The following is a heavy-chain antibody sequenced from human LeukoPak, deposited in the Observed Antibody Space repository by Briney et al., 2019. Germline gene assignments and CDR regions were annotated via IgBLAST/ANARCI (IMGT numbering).Heavy chain of an antibody. D-gene: IGHD5-24*01. Sequence: PGGSLRLSCAASGFTFSSHEMNWVRQAPGKGLEWVSYISSSGTTTFYADSVKGRFAISRDNAKNSLFLQMDSLRAGDTAVYYCTGYNADYWGQGTLVTVSS. CDR1: GFTFSSHE. CDR3: TGYNADY. CDR2: ISSSGTTT. V-gene: IGHV3-48*03. J-gene: IGHJ4*02.